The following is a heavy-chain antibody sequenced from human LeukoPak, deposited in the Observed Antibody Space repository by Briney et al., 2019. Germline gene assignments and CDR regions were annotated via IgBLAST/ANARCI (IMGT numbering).Heavy chain of an antibody. Sequence: PGGSLRLSCAASGFTFDDYGMSWVRQAPGKGLEWVSGINWNGGSTGYADSVKGRFTISRDNAKNSLYLQMNSLRAEDTALYHCARALYSSSWFGDAFDIWVQGTMVTVSS. D-gene: IGHD6-13*01. J-gene: IGHJ3*02. V-gene: IGHV3-20*01. CDR3: ARALYSSSWFGDAFDI. CDR1: GFTFDDYG. CDR2: INWNGGST.